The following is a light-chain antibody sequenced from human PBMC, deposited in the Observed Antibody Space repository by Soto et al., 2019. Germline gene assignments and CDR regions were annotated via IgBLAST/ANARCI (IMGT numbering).Light chain of an antibody. Sequence: QPVLTQPPSASGTPGQRVTISCSGSSSNIGSNYVYWYQQLPGTAPKLLIQRNNQRPSGVPDRFSGSKSGTSASLAISGLRSEDEADYHCAAWDDSLSGVVFGGGTKVTVL. V-gene: IGLV1-47*01. CDR2: RNN. J-gene: IGLJ2*01. CDR3: AAWDDSLSGVV. CDR1: SSNIGSNY.